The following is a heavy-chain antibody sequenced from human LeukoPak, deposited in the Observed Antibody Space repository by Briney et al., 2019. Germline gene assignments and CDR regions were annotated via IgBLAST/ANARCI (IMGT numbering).Heavy chain of an antibody. Sequence: PSETLSLTCTVSGGTISSSSYYWGSTRQPPGKGLEWIGSIYYSGSTYYNPSLKSRVTISVDTSKSQFSLKLSSVTAADTAVYYCARRSDWFDPWGQGTLVTVSS. J-gene: IGHJ5*02. V-gene: IGHV4-39*01. CDR2: IYYSGST. CDR3: ARRSDWFDP. CDR1: GGTISSSSYY.